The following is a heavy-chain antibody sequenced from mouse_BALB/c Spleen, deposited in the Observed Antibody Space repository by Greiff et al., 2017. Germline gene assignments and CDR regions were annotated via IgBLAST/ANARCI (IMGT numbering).Heavy chain of an antibody. CDR3: ARPQTARATAMDY. D-gene: IGHD3-2*01. CDR2: INSNGGST. V-gene: IGHV5-6-2*01. J-gene: IGHJ4*01. CDR1: GFTFSSYY. Sequence: EVKVVESGGGLVKLGGSLKLSCAASGFTFSSYYMSWVRQTPEKRLELVAAINSNGGSTYYPDTVKGRFTISRDNAKNTLYLQMSSLKSEDTALYYCARPQTARATAMDYWGQGTSVTVSS.